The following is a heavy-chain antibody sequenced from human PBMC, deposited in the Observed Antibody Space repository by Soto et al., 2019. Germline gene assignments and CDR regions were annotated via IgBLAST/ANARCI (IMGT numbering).Heavy chain of an antibody. V-gene: IGHV3-23*01. Sequence: EVQLLESGGGLVQPGGSLRLSCAGSGFIFSSYAMSWVRQAPGKGLDWVSAISGSGVSTYYADSAKGRFTISRDNSKNTVYLQMNSLRAEDTAVYYCAKVLPDITVGGTNGYFDLWGRGTLVTVSS. J-gene: IGHJ2*01. D-gene: IGHD6-19*01. CDR2: ISGSGVST. CDR3: AKVLPDITVGGTNGYFDL. CDR1: GFIFSSYA.